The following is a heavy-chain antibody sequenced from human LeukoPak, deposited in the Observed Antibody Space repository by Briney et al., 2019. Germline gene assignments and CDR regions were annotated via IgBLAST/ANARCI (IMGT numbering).Heavy chain of an antibody. J-gene: IGHJ4*02. CDR1: GGTFSSYA. CDR2: IIPIFSTA. D-gene: IGHD2-2*01. Sequence: ASVKVSCKASGGTFSSYAISWVRQAPGQGLEWMGGIIPIFSTANYAQKFQGRVTITTDESTSTAYMELSSLRSEDTAVYYCAYAEEGRFDYWGQGTLVTVSS. V-gene: IGHV1-69*05. CDR3: AYAEEGRFDY.